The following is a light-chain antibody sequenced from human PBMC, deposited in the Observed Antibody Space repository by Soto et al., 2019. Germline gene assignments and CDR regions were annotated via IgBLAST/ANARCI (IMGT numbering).Light chain of an antibody. CDR2: LAS. CDR3: MEALQTPLT. J-gene: IGKJ4*01. CDR1: QSLLHTNGYKY. V-gene: IGKV2-28*01. Sequence: DIVLTQSPLSLSVTPGEPASISCRSSQSLLHTNGYKYLDWYLQKPGQSPQLLIYLASYRASGVPDRFSGSGSGTDFTLRISRVEAEDVGVYYCMEALQTPLTFGGGTKVEIK.